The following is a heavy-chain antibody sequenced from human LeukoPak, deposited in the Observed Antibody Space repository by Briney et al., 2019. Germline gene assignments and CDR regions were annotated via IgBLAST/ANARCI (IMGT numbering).Heavy chain of an antibody. CDR3: ARAPCWLGGSYCIYFDY. CDR2: IYYSGST. D-gene: IGHD1-26*01. V-gene: IGHV4-39*07. J-gene: IGHJ4*02. Sequence: NPSETLSLTCTVSGGSISSSSYYWGWIRQPPGKGLEWIGSIYYSGSTYYNPSLKSRVTISVDTSKNQFSLKLSSVTAADTAVYYCARAPCWLGGSYCIYFDYWGQGTLVTVSS. CDR1: GGSISSSSYY.